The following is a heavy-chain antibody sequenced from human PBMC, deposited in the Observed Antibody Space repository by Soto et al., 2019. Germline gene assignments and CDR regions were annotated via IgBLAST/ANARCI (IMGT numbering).Heavy chain of an antibody. Sequence: ASVKVSCKASGYTFTGYYMHWVRQAPGQGLEWMGWINPNSGGTNYAQKFQGWVTMTRDTPISTAYMELSRLRSDDTAVYYCARESPIVLMVYAIRDYYGMDVWGQGTTVTVSS. CDR2: INPNSGGT. V-gene: IGHV1-2*04. CDR1: GYTFTGYY. J-gene: IGHJ6*02. CDR3: ARESPIVLMVYAIRDYYGMDV. D-gene: IGHD2-8*01.